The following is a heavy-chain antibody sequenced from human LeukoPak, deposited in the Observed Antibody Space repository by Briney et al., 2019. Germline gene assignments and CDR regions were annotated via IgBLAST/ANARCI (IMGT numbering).Heavy chain of an antibody. CDR1: GGSFSGYY. CDR3: ARRKKWEPSHY. D-gene: IGHD1-26*01. CDR2: INHSGST. V-gene: IGHV4-34*01. J-gene: IGHJ4*02. Sequence: SETLSLTCAVYGGSFSGYYWSWIRQPPGKGLEWIGEINHSGSTYYNPSLKSRVTISVDTSKNQFSLKLSSVTAADTAVYYCARRKKWEPSHYWGQGTLVTVSS.